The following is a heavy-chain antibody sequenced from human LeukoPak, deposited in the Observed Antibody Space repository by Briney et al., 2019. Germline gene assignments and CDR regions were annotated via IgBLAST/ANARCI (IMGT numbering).Heavy chain of an antibody. CDR2: ISSSSNYI. V-gene: IGHV3-21*04. CDR1: GFTFSSYS. D-gene: IGHD6-6*01. J-gene: IGHJ3*01. CDR3: ARSSYSSSSSV. Sequence: PGGSLRLSCAASGFTFSSYSMIWVRQAPGKGLEWVSSISSSSNYIYYADSVKGRFTISRDNAESSLYLQINSLRAEDTAVYYCARSSYSSSSSVWGQGTMVAVSS.